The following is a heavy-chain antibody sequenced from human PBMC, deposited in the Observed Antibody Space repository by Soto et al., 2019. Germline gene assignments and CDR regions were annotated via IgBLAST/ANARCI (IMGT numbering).Heavy chain of an antibody. Sequence: GGSLRLSCAASGFTFSSYGMHWVRQAPGKGLEWVAVISYDGSNKYYADSVKGRFTISRDNSKNTLYLQMNSLRAEDTALYYCAREGGVSGWYWGGDYWGQGTPVTVSS. CDR1: GFTFSSYG. D-gene: IGHD6-19*01. CDR3: AREGGVSGWYWGGDY. J-gene: IGHJ4*02. CDR2: ISYDGSNK. V-gene: IGHV3-30*03.